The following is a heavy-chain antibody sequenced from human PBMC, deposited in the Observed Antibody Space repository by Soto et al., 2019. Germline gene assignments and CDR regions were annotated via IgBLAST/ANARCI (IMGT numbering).Heavy chain of an antibody. J-gene: IGHJ4*02. Sequence: ASVKVSCKVSGYTLTELSMHWVRQAPGKGLEWMGGFDPEDGETIYAQKFQGRVTMTEDTSTDTAYMELSSLRSEDTAVYYCATISWVSCSGGSCFDVWGQGTLVTVSS. V-gene: IGHV1-24*01. D-gene: IGHD2-15*01. CDR1: GYTLTELS. CDR2: FDPEDGET. CDR3: ATISWVSCSGGSCFDV.